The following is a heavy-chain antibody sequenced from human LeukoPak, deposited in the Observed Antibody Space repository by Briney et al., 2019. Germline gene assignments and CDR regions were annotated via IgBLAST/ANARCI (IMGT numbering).Heavy chain of an antibody. Sequence: SETLSLTCAVYGGPFSGYYWSWIRQPPGKGLEWIGEINHSGSTNYNPSLKSRVTISVDTSKNQFSLKLSSVTAADTAVYYCARLGHYGASLDYWGQGTLVTVSS. CDR1: GGPFSGYY. D-gene: IGHD4-17*01. V-gene: IGHV4-34*01. CDR3: ARLGHYGASLDY. J-gene: IGHJ4*02. CDR2: INHSGST.